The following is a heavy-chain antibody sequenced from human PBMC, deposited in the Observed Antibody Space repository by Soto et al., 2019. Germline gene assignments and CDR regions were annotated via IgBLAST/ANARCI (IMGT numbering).Heavy chain of an antibody. CDR1: GGSISSGDYY. D-gene: IGHD3-16*01. CDR3: ARDVRGSYFDY. V-gene: IGHV4-30-4*01. J-gene: IGHJ4*02. Sequence: QVQLQESGPGLVKPSQTLSLTCTVSGGSISSGDYYWSWIRQPPGKGLEWIGYIYYSGSTYYNPPLKRRXTXSXDTSKNQFSLKLSSVTAADTAVYYCARDVRGSYFDYWGQGTLVTVSS. CDR2: IYYSGST.